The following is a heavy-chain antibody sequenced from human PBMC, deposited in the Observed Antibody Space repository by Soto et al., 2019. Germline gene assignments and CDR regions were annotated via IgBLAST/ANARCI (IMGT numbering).Heavy chain of an antibody. CDR1: GGSFSGNY. J-gene: IGHJ4*02. D-gene: IGHD2-15*01. CDR3: ARGHLPGGNTFYYDY. V-gene: IGHV4-34*01. CDR2: ISHSGTT. Sequence: QVQLQQWGAGLLKPSETLSLTCTVYGGSFSGNYWSWIRQPPGMGLEWIGEISHSGTTNYNPSLIRRVTISVDTSKNQCSLKLSSGTAADTAIYYCARGHLPGGNTFYYDYWGQGTLVTVSS.